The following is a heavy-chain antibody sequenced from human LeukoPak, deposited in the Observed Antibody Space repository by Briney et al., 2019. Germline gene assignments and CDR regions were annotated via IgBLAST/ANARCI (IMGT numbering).Heavy chain of an antibody. V-gene: IGHV3-64*01. CDR3: ARVDYGSGCDS. J-gene: IGHJ4*02. Sequence: GGSLRLSCAASGFTFNSYSMHWVRQAPGKGLEFVSAISSNGRSTYYANSVKGRFTISRDNSKNTLYLQMGSLRTENMAVYYCARVDYGSGCDSWGQGTLVTVSS. D-gene: IGHD6-19*01. CDR2: ISSNGRST. CDR1: GFTFNSYS.